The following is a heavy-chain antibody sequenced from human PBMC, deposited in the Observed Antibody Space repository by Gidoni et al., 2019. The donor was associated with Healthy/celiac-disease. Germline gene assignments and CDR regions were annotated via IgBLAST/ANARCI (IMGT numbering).Heavy chain of an antibody. V-gene: IGHV4-30-2*01. Sequence: QLQLQESGSGLVKPSQTLSLTCAVSGGSISSGGYSWSWIRQPPGKGLEWIGYIYHSGSTYYNPSLKSRGTISVDRSKTQFSLKLSSVTAADTAVYYCARDLRYNWFDPWGQGTLVTVSS. D-gene: IGHD3-9*01. CDR1: GGSISSGGYS. CDR2: IYHSGST. J-gene: IGHJ5*02. CDR3: ARDLRYNWFDP.